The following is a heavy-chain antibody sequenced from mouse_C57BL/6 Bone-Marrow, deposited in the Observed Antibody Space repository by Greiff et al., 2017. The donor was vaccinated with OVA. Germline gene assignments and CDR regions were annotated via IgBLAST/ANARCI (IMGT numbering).Heavy chain of an antibody. CDR2: IHPNSGST. CDR3: ARVPRKNFDY. J-gene: IGHJ2*01. Sequence: QVQLKQPGAELVKPGASVKLSCKASGYTFSSYWMHWVKQRPGQGLEWIGMIHPNSGSTNYNEKFKSKATLTVDKSSSTAYMQLSSLTSEDSAVYYCARVPRKNFDYWGQGTTLTVSS. D-gene: IGHD5-1*01. V-gene: IGHV1-64*01. CDR1: GYTFSSYW.